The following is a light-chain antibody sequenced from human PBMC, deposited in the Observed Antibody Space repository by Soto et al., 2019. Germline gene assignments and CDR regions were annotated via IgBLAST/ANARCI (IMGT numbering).Light chain of an antibody. CDR3: QQYSNWPPWT. V-gene: IGKV3-15*01. Sequence: EIVLTQSPDTLSVSLGESATLSCRASQSVSGHLAWYQQRPGQDPRLLIYGASTRATGIPARFSGSGSGTDFTLTISSLQSEDFAVYYCQQYSNWPPWTFGQGTKVDIK. CDR1: QSVSGH. CDR2: GAS. J-gene: IGKJ1*01.